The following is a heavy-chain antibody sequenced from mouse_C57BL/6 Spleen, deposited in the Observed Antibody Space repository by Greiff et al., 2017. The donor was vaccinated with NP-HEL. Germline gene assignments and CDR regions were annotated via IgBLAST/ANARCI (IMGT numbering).Heavy chain of an antibody. D-gene: IGHD2-3*01. Sequence: QVQLKQSGPGLVQPSQSLSIPCTVSGFSLTSYGVHWVRQSPGKGLEWLGVIWSGGSTDYNAAFISRLSISKDNSKSQVFFKMNSLQADDTAIYYCARGVYEGYFDYWGQGTTLTVSS. V-gene: IGHV2-2*01. J-gene: IGHJ2*01. CDR2: IWSGGST. CDR1: GFSLTSYG. CDR3: ARGVYEGYFDY.